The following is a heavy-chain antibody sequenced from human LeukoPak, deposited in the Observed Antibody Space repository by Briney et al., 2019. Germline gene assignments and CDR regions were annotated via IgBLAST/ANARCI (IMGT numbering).Heavy chain of an antibody. V-gene: IGHV4-39*01. Sequence: SETLSLTCTVSGGSISGSSYYWGWTRQPPGKGLEWIGSIYYTGSSSYNPSLKSRVTISVDTSKNQFSLRLTSVIAADTAVYYCARMSRLDYWGQGTLVTVSS. CDR1: GGSISGSSYY. CDR3: ARMSRLDY. J-gene: IGHJ4*02. CDR2: IYYTGSS.